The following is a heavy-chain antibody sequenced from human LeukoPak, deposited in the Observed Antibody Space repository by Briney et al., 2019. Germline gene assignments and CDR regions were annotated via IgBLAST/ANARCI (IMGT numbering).Heavy chain of an antibody. CDR3: AKDLYGDYSPDY. Sequence: GGSLRLSCAASRFTFSSYSMNWVRQAPGKGLEWVSYISSSSSTIYYADSVKGRFTISRDNAKNTLYLQMNSLRAEDTAVYYCAKDLYGDYSPDYWGQGTLVTVSS. CDR2: ISSSSSTI. V-gene: IGHV3-48*01. J-gene: IGHJ4*02. CDR1: RFTFSSYS. D-gene: IGHD4-17*01.